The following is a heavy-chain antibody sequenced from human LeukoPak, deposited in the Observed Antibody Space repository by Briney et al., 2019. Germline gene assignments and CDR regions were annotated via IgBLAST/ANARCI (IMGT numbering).Heavy chain of an antibody. D-gene: IGHD3-10*01. CDR2: ISDSNGSL. J-gene: IGHJ4*02. V-gene: IGHV1-18*01. CDR3: ATWLGATGRRGASD. CDR1: GYPFANFA. Sequence: GASVKVSCKASGYPFANFAVSWVRQAPGQGLEWMGWISDSNGSLNYAERLQGRLTITTDVSTTTAYMELKSLTSDDSAVYYCATWLGATGRRGASDWGQGTLVTVSS.